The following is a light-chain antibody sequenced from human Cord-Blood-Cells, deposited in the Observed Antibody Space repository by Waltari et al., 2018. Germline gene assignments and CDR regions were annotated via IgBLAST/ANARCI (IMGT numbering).Light chain of an antibody. V-gene: IGKV1-39*01. J-gene: IGKJ1*01. CDR3: QQSDSTPRT. Sequence: DIQMTQSPSSLSASVGDRVTITCRASQSLSSYLNWYQQKPGKAPKLLIYAASSVQSGVPSRFRGSGSGTDFTLSISSLQPEDFATYDCQQSDSTPRTFGQGTKVEIK. CDR2: AAS. CDR1: QSLSSY.